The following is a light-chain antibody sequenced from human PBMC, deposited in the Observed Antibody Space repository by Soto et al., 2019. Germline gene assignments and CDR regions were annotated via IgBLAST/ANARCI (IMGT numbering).Light chain of an antibody. Sequence: SYELTQTPSVSVSPGQTARITCSGDELSKQYVYWYQQKPGQAPVLAIYKDTERASGIPERFSASSSGTTVTLTISGVRAEDEADYYCQSSDDTGNYYLFGTGTKVTVL. CDR1: ELSKQY. CDR3: QSSDDTGNYYL. J-gene: IGLJ1*01. V-gene: IGLV3-25*02. CDR2: KDT.